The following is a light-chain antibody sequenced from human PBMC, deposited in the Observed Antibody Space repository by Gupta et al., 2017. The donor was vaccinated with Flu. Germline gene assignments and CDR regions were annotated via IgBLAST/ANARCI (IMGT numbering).Light chain of an antibody. CDR2: DDS. CDR1: NSGSKS. J-gene: IGLJ2*01. V-gene: IGLV3-21*02. CDR3: QVWDSSSDHVV. Sequence: SYVLTQPPSVSVAPGQTARITCGGNNSGSKSVHWYQQKPGQAPVLVGYDDSDRPSGIPERFSGSNSGNTATLTISRVEAGDEADYDCQVWDSSSDHVVFGGGTKLTVL.